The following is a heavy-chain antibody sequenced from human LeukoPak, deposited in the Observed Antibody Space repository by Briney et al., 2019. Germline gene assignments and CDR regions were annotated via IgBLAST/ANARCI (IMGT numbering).Heavy chain of an antibody. CDR1: GFTLSSYS. CDR3: ARDSSGCGD. CDR2: ISSISSYI. V-gene: IGHV3-21*01. Sequence: GGSLRLSCAASGFTLSSYSMNWVRQAPGKGLEWVSSISSISSYIYYADSVKGRFTISRDNSKNSLYLQMNGLRAEDTAVYYCARDSSGCGDRGQGTLVTVSS. J-gene: IGHJ4*02. D-gene: IGHD6-19*01.